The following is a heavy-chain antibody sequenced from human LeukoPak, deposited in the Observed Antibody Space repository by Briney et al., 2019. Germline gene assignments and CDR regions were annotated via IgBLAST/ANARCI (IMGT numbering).Heavy chain of an antibody. CDR2: INAGNGNT. CDR3: ARAVAGPDY. D-gene: IGHD6-19*01. CDR1: GYTFTSYA. V-gene: IGHV1-3*01. Sequence: GGSVKVSCKASGYTFTSYAMHWVRQAPGQRLEWMGWINAGNGNTKYSQKFQGRVTITRDTSTSTAYIELRSLRSDDTAVYYCARAVAGPDYWGQGTLVTVSS. J-gene: IGHJ4*02.